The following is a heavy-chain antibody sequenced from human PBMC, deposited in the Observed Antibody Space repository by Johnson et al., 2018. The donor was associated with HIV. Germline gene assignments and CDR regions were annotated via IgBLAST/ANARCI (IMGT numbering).Heavy chain of an antibody. CDR1: GFTFSSYT. D-gene: IGHD6-13*01. CDR2: ISYDGSNK. J-gene: IGHJ3*02. Sequence: QVQLVESGGGVVQPGRSLRLSCAASGFTFSSYTIHWVRQAPGKGLEWVAVISYDGSNKYYADSVKGRFTISRDNSKNTLYLQMNTLRADDTAVYYCARDRLGYSSSWGGVDAFDIWGQGTMVTVSS. CDR3: ARDRLGYSSSWGGVDAFDI. V-gene: IGHV3-30*04.